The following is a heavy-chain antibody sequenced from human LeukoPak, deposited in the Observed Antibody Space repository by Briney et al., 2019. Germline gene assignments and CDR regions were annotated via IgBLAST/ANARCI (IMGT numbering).Heavy chain of an antibody. CDR2: ITSGGST. V-gene: IGHV3-21*01. J-gene: IGHJ4*02. Sequence: GGTLRLSCAASGFTFSSYGMSWVRQAPGKGLEWVSAITSGGSTYYADSVKGRFTISRDNAKNSLYLQMNSLRAEDTAVYYCARFDCGGDCYPDYWGQGTLVTVSS. CDR3: ARFDCGGDCYPDY. CDR1: GFTFSSYG. D-gene: IGHD2-21*02.